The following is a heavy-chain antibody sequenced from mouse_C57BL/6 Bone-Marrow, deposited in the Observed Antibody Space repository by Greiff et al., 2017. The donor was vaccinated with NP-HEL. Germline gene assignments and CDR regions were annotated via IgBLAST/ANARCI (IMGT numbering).Heavy chain of an antibody. CDR2: INPSTGGT. D-gene: IGHD1-1*01. J-gene: IGHJ3*01. V-gene: IGHV1-42*01. Sequence: EVQLQQSGPELVKPGASVKISCKASGYSFTGYYMNWVKQSPEKSLEWIGEINPSTGGTTYNQKFKAKATLTVDKSSSTAYMQLKSLTSEDSAVYYCAREAVVEGFAYWGQGTLVTVSA. CDR3: AREAVVEGFAY. CDR1: GYSFTGYY.